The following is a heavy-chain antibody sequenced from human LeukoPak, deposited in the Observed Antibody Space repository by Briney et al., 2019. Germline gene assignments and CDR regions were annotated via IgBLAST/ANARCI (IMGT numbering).Heavy chain of an antibody. J-gene: IGHJ5*02. D-gene: IGHD3-22*01. Sequence: SQTLSLTCTVSGGSISSGDYYWSWIRQPPGKGLEWIGYIYYSGSTYYNPSLKSRVTISVDTSKNQFSLKLSSVTAADTAVYYCARHQSITMIVVVTEDNWFDPWGQGTLVTVSS. V-gene: IGHV4-30-4*01. CDR2: IYYSGST. CDR1: GGSISSGDYY. CDR3: ARHQSITMIVVVTEDNWFDP.